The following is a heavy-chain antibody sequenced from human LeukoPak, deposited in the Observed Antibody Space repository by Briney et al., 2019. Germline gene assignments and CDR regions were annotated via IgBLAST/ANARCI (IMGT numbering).Heavy chain of an antibody. D-gene: IGHD3-22*01. J-gene: IGHJ4*02. CDR1: GFTFSSYA. V-gene: IGHV3-23*01. CDR2: ISSSGGIT. CDR3: AKGTMDGGQYYYDSS. Sequence: GGSLRLSCAASGFTFSSYAMSWVRQAPGKGLEWVSAISSSGGITYYADSVKGRFTISRDNSKNTLYLQMNSLRVEDTAVYYCAKGTMDGGQYYYDSSGGQGTLVTVFS.